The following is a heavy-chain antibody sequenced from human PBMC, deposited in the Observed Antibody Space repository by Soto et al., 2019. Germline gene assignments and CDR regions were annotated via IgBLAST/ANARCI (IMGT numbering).Heavy chain of an antibody. V-gene: IGHV3-30-3*01. CDR2: ISYDGSNK. D-gene: IGHD1-26*01. Sequence: PGGSLRLSCAASGFTFSSYAMHWVRQAPGKGLEGVAVISYDGSNKYYADSVKGRFTISRDNSKNTLYLQMNSLRAEDTAVYYCARVPEVGASSVQPFDYRGQGTPVPLSS. CDR3: ARVPEVGASSVQPFDY. CDR1: GFTFSSYA. J-gene: IGHJ4*02.